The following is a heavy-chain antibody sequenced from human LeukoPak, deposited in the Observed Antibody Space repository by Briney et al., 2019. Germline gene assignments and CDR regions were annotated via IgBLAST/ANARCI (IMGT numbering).Heavy chain of an antibody. V-gene: IGHV1-69*05. CDR1: GGTFSSYA. CDR3: ARDRGGYYDILTGYDY. CDR2: IIPIFGTA. Sequence: EASVKVSCKASGGTFSSYAISWVRQAPGQGLEWMGGIIPIFGTANYAQKFQGRVTITTDESTSTAYMELSSLRSEDTAVYYCARDRGGYYDILTGYDYWGQGTLVTVSS. D-gene: IGHD3-9*01. J-gene: IGHJ4*02.